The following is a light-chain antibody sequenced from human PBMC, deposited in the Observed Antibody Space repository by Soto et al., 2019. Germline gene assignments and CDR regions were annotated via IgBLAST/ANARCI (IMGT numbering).Light chain of an antibody. J-gene: IGKJ2*01. CDR1: QTVSNSY. V-gene: IGKV3-20*01. Sequence: EIVWTQSPGTLSLSPGERVTLSCRASQTVSNSYIAWYQQKPGQAPRLLLYDASARATGIPDRVTGSGSGTDFTLPITRLEPEDFAVYSCQQYGRPPYTFGQGTKLEIK. CDR2: DAS. CDR3: QQYGRPPYT.